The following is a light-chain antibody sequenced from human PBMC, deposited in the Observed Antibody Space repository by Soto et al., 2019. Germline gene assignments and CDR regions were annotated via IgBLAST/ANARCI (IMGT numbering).Light chain of an antibody. V-gene: IGKV3-15*01. CDR2: GAS. CDR1: QSLRSS. CDR3: QQYNNWPRT. Sequence: VRTQSPATRSVYPGERATLSCRASQSLRSSLAWYQQKPGQAPRLLIYGASTRATGIPARFSGSGSGTEFTLTISSLQSEDFAVYFCQQYNNWPRTFGQGTKVDI. J-gene: IGKJ1*01.